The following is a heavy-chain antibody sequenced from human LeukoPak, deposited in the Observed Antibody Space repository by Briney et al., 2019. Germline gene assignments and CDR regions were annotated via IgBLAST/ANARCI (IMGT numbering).Heavy chain of an antibody. V-gene: IGHV3-23*01. Sequence: GGSLRLSCAASGFTFSSHAMNWVRQAPGKGLEWVSGISNSGGNTYYADSVKGRFTISRDNSKNTLYLQMNSLRAEDTAVYYCAKERSGYCIDAFDFWGQGTMVTVSS. D-gene: IGHD3-22*01. CDR2: ISNSGGNT. CDR1: GFTFSSHA. J-gene: IGHJ3*01. CDR3: AKERSGYCIDAFDF.